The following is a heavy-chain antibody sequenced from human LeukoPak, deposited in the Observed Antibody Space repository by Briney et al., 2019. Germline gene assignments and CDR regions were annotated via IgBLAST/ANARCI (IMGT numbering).Heavy chain of an antibody. V-gene: IGHV4-39*01. CDR2: IYYSGST. D-gene: IGHD5-12*01. CDR3: ARHHVVATTRHTTYYYYYGMDV. CDR1: VGCISSCSYS. Sequence: SETLSLTCTVSVGCISSCSYSWGWIRQPPGKGLEWIGSIYYSGSTYYNPSLKSRVTISVDTSKNQFSLKLSSVTAADTAVYYCARHHVVATTRHTTYYYYYGMDVWGQGTTVTVSS. J-gene: IGHJ6*02.